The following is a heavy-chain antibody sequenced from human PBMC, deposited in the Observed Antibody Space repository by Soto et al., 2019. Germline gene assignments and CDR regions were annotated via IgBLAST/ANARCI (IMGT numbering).Heavy chain of an antibody. V-gene: IGHV3-33*01. CDR1: GFTFSNYG. CDR2: IWNDGSKT. CDR3: ARDDDRNDNAFDM. Sequence: QVQLVEPGGGVVQPGTSLRLSCAASGFTFSNYGMHWVRQAPGKGLEWVAVIWNDGSKTVHADSVKGRLTISRDNSGNTLYLQMNNLRAEDTALYYCARDDDRNDNAFDMWGQGTMVTVSP. J-gene: IGHJ3*02. D-gene: IGHD1-1*01.